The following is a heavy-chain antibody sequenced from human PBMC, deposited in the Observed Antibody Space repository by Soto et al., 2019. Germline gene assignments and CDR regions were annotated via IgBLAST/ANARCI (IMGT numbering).Heavy chain of an antibody. Sequence: QVQLQESGPGLVKPSQTLSLTCTVSGGSISSGDYYWSWIRQPPGKGLEWIGYIYDSGSTYYNPSLKSRVTISVDTSKNQFSLKLSSVTAADTAVYYCASSGYCTNGVCYTLFDPWGQVTLVTVSS. V-gene: IGHV4-30-4*01. CDR3: ASSGYCTNGVCYTLFDP. J-gene: IGHJ5*02. CDR2: IYDSGST. CDR1: GGSISSGDYY. D-gene: IGHD2-8*01.